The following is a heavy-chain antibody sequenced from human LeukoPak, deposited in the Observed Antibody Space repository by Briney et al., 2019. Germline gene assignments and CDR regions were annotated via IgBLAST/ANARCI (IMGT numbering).Heavy chain of an antibody. V-gene: IGHV3-23*01. Sequence: GGSLRLSCAASGFTFSSNAMSWVRQAPGEGLEWVSVISGSGGSTYYADSVKGRFTISRDNSKNTLYLQMNSLRAEDTAVYYCARVGPLRYFDWLFPRDGSNWFDPWGQGTLVTVSS. D-gene: IGHD3-9*01. CDR2: ISGSGGST. J-gene: IGHJ5*02. CDR1: GFTFSSNA. CDR3: ARVGPLRYFDWLFPRDGSNWFDP.